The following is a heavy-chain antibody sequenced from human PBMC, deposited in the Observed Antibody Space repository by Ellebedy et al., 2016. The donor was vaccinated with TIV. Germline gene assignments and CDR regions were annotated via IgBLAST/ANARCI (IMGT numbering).Heavy chain of an antibody. CDR1: GFTFSSYG. V-gene: IGHV3-33*08. Sequence: GGSLRLSCAASGFTFSSYGMHWVRQAPGKGLEWVAVIWYDGSNKYYADSVKGRFTISRDNSKNTLYLQMNSLRAEDTAVYYCARDQGDHYDSRAGYFDYWGQGTLVTVSS. CDR3: ARDQGDHYDSRAGYFDY. CDR2: IWYDGSNK. J-gene: IGHJ4*02. D-gene: IGHD3-22*01.